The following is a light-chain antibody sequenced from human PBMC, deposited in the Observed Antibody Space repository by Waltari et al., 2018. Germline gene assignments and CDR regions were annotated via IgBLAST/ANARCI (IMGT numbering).Light chain of an antibody. Sequence: DIVMTQSTDSLAVSLGVRATINCKSSQSVLYSSNNKNYLAWYQQKPGQPPKLLIYWASTRESGVPDRFSGSGSGTDFTLTISSLQAEDVAVYYCQQYYSIPYTFGQGTKLEIK. CDR1: QSVLYSSNNKNY. V-gene: IGKV4-1*01. J-gene: IGKJ2*01. CDR2: WAS. CDR3: QQYYSIPYT.